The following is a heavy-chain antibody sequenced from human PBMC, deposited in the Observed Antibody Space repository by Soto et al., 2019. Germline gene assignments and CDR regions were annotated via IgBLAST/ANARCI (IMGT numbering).Heavy chain of an antibody. J-gene: IGHJ5*02. D-gene: IGHD3-10*01. V-gene: IGHV1-69*13. CDR2: IIPIFGTA. CDR1: GGTFSSYA. CDR3: ARGLLTTSYYGSGSSINWFDP. Sequence: SVKVSCKASGGTFSSYAISWVRQAPGQGLEWMGGIIPIFGTANYAQKFQGRVTITADESKNQFSLKLSSVTAADTAVYYCARGLLTTSYYGSGSSINWFDPWGQGTLVTVSS.